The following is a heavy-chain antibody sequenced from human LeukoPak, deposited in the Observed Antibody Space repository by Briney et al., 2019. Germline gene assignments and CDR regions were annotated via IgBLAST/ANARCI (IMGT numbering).Heavy chain of an antibody. V-gene: IGHV1-69*01. J-gene: IGHJ4*02. D-gene: IGHD3-22*01. Sequence: ASVKLSCKASGGTFSSYAISWVRQAPGQGLEWMGGIIPIFGTANYAQKFQGRVTITADESTSTAYMELSSLRSEDTAVYYCARGSRYYDSSGYYPDYWGQGTLVTVSS. CDR1: GGTFSSYA. CDR2: IIPIFGTA. CDR3: ARGSRYYDSSGYYPDY.